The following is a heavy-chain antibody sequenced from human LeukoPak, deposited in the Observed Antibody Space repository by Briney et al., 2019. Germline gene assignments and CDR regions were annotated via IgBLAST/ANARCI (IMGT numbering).Heavy chain of an antibody. J-gene: IGHJ6*02. CDR1: GFTVSSNY. Sequence: GGSLRLSCAASGFTVSSNYMSWVRQAPGKGLEWVSVVYSGDITYYADSVKGRFTISRDNSKNTLYLQINSLRAEDTAVYYCARVAQWDATHSRYYYYGMDVWGQGTTVTVSS. V-gene: IGHV3-53*01. CDR2: VYSGDIT. D-gene: IGHD1-26*01. CDR3: ARVAQWDATHSRYYYYGMDV.